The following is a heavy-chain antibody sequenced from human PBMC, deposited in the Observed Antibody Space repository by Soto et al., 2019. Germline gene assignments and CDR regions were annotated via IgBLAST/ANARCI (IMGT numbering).Heavy chain of an antibody. J-gene: IGHJ4*02. CDR1: GYTFTSYG. V-gene: IGHV1-24*01. CDR2: FDPEDGET. Sequence: ASVKVSCKASGYTFTSYGISWVRQAPGKGLEWMGGFDPEDGETIYAQKFQGRVTMTEDTSTDTAYMELSSLRSEDTAVYYCATGIGAVATTPGGDYWGQGTLVTVSS. D-gene: IGHD5-12*01. CDR3: ATGIGAVATTPGGDY.